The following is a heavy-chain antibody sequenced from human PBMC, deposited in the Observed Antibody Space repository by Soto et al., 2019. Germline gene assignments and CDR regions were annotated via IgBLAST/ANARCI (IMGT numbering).Heavy chain of an antibody. J-gene: IGHJ5*02. D-gene: IGHD2-21*02. V-gene: IGHV1-18*01. CDR1: GYTFITYG. CDR2: ISPYNGNT. CDR3: AGVGAGDWRTRGTWFDP. Sequence: ASVKVSCKASGYTFITYGISWLRQAPGQGPEWMGWISPYNGNTNYAQRVQGRVTMTTDTSTSTAYMELRSLRSDDTAVYYCAGVGAGDWRTRGTWFDPWGQGTLVTVSS.